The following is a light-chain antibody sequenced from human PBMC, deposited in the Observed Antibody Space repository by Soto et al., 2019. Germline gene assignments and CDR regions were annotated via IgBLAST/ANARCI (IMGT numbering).Light chain of an antibody. Sequence: QSALTQPPSASGTPGQRVTISCSGSSSNIGTNYVYWYKQLPGTAPKLLIYCNDHRPSGGPHLLSGSNSGTSASLAISGLRSEDEADYYCGSRDNRLSRRPFGGGT. CDR1: SSNIGTNY. V-gene: IGLV1-47*02. CDR2: CND. CDR3: GSRDNRLSRRP. J-gene: IGLJ3*02.